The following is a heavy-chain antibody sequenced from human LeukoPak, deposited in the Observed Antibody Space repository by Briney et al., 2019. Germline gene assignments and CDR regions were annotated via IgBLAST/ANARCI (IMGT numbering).Heavy chain of an antibody. D-gene: IGHD3-10*01. J-gene: IGHJ5*02. CDR3: ARVDGITMVRGVIHWFDP. Sequence: SVKVSCKASGGTFSSYAISWVRQAPGQGLEWMGGIIPIFGTANYAQKFQGRATITADESTSTAYMELSSLRSEDTAVYYCARVDGITMVRGVIHWFDPWGQGTLVTVSS. CDR2: IIPIFGTA. V-gene: IGHV1-69*13. CDR1: GGTFSSYA.